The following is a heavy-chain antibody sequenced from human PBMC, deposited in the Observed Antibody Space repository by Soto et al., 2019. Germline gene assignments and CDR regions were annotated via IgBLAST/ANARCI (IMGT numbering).Heavy chain of an antibody. D-gene: IGHD2-21*02. J-gene: IGHJ3*02. V-gene: IGHV1-3*01. Sequence: QVQLVQSGDEVKKSGASVKVSCKASGDTFTNYAMHWVRQAPGQRLEWMGWINAGNGNTKYSQQFQGRVTITRDTSASTAYMELSSLRSEDTAVYYCARAAYCGSDSCSDAFDIWGQGTVFTVSS. CDR1: GDTFTNYA. CDR3: ARAAYCGSDSCSDAFDI. CDR2: INAGNGNT.